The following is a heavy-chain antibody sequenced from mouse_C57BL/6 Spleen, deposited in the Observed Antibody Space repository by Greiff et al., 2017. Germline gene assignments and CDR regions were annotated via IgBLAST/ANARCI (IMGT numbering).Heavy chain of an antibody. CDR1: GFTFNTYA. V-gene: IGHV10-3*01. CDR2: IRSKSSNYAT. J-gene: IGHJ1*03. CDR3: VRDHYYGSSWYFDV. Sequence: EVQLVESGGGLVQPKGSLKLSCAASGFTFNTYAMHWVRQAPGKGLEWVARIRSKSSNYATYYADSVKDRFTISRDDSQSMLYLQMNNLKTEDTAMYYCVRDHYYGSSWYFDVWGTGTTVTVAS. D-gene: IGHD1-1*01.